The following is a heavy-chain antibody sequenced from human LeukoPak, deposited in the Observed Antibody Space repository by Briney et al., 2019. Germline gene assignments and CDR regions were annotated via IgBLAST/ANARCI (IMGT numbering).Heavy chain of an antibody. CDR3: ATGGITSVGYFDP. V-gene: IGHV1-46*04. Sequence: ASVKVSCTSSGYTFSDYFMHWVRQAPGQGLEWMGIINPSGETTIYAQKLQGRVTMTRDTSTSTVYMELSSLRSDDTAVYYCATGGITSVGYFDPWGQGTLVTVSS. D-gene: IGHD3-16*01. CDR2: INPSGETT. J-gene: IGHJ5*02. CDR1: GYTFSDYF.